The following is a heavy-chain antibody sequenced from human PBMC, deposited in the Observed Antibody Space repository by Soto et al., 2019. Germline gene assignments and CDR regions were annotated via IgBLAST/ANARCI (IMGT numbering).Heavy chain of an antibody. CDR2: INAGNGNT. CDR3: ARRSDYYDSSGYYYDWFDP. J-gene: IGHJ5*02. Sequence: QVQLVQSGAEVKKPGASVKVSCKASGYTFTSYAMHWVRQAPGQRLEWMGWINAGNGNTKYSQKFQGRVTITRDTSASTAYMELSRMRSADTAVYYCARRSDYYDSSGYYYDWFDPWGQGTLVTVSS. V-gene: IGHV1-3*01. CDR1: GYTFTSYA. D-gene: IGHD3-22*01.